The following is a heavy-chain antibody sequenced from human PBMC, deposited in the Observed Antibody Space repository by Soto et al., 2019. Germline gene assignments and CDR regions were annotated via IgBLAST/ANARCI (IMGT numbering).Heavy chain of an antibody. CDR3: ARASGGVRAWYDG. Sequence: GGSLRLSCAASGFTLNSNAMSWVRQAPGKGLECVSTISGSGGSTYYADSVKGRFTISRDNSKNTLYLQMNSLRAEDTAVYYCARASGGVRAWYDGWGQGTLVTVSS. CDR1: GFTLNSNA. V-gene: IGHV3-23*01. J-gene: IGHJ5*02. CDR2: ISGSGGST. D-gene: IGHD3-10*01.